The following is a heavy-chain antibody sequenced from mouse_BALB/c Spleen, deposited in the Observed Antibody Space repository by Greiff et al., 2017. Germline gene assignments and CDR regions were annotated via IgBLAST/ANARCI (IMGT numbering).Heavy chain of an antibody. Sequence: EVKLVDSGGGLVKPGGSLKLSCAASGFTFSSYAMSWVRQTPEKRLEWVASISSGGSTYYPASVKGRFTISRDNARNILYLQMSSLRSEDTAMYYGARNGYDEDFAYWGQGTLVTVSA. CDR1: GFTFSSYA. J-gene: IGHJ3*01. CDR3: ARNGYDEDFAY. V-gene: IGHV5-6-5*01. D-gene: IGHD2-2*01. CDR2: ISSGGST.